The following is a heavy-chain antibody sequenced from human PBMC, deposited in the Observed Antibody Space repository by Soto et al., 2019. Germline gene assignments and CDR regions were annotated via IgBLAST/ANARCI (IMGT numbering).Heavy chain of an antibody. D-gene: IGHD6-19*01. Sequence: PGGSLRLSCAASGFTFSGYAMHWVRQAPGKGLEWVAVISYDGSNKYYADSVKGRFTISRDNSKNTLYLQMNSLRAEDTAVYYCAREQIAVAIDYWGQGTLVTVSS. CDR1: GFTFSGYA. V-gene: IGHV3-30-3*01. J-gene: IGHJ4*02. CDR3: AREQIAVAIDY. CDR2: ISYDGSNK.